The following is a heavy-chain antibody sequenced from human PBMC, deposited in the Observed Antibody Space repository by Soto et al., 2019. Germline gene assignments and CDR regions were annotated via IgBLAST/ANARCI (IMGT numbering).Heavy chain of an antibody. CDR1: GGSITSTNW. CDR2: IYHSGTT. Sequence: SETLSLTCAVSGGSITSTNWWSWVRQPPGKGLEWIGEIYHSGTTNYNPSLKSRVTISVDNSKSTLYLQMNNLRIEDTAIYYCARDLSGVGIESQWGQGTLVTVSS. V-gene: IGHV4-4*02. CDR3: ARDLSGVGIESQ. D-gene: IGHD3-10*01. J-gene: IGHJ4*02.